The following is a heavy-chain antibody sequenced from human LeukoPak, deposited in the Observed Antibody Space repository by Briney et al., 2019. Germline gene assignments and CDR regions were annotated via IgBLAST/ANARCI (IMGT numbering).Heavy chain of an antibody. J-gene: IGHJ4*02. CDR1: GFTFSSYW. Sequence: GGSLRLSCAASGFTFSSYWMSWVRQAPGKGLEWVANIKQDGSEKYYVDSVKGRFTISRDNAKNSLYLQMNSLRAEDTAVYYCARDRSGIAVAGGNMGYWGQGTLVTVSS. CDR2: IKQDGSEK. CDR3: ARDRSGIAVAGGNMGY. D-gene: IGHD6-19*01. V-gene: IGHV3-7*01.